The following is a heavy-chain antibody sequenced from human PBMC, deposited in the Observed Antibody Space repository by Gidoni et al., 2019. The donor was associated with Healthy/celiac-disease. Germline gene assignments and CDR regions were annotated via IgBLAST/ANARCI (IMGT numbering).Heavy chain of an antibody. CDR2: ISSSSSYI. V-gene: IGHV3-21*01. CDR3: AREGNGDYALGY. CDR1: VFTFSSYS. J-gene: IGHJ4*02. D-gene: IGHD4-17*01. Sequence: EVQLVESGGGLVKPGGSLSLSCAASVFTFSSYSMNWVRQAPGKGLAWVSSISSSSSYIYYADSVKGRFTISRDNAKNSLYLQMNSLRAEDTAVYYCAREGNGDYALGYWGQGTLVTVSS.